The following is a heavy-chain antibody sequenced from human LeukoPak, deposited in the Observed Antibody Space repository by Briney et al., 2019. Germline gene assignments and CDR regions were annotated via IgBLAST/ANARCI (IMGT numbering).Heavy chain of an antibody. Sequence: PSGGSLRLSCAASGFTFTGHTMTWLRQAPPKGLEWVSIIGGRDVRTYYADSVEGRFTISRDNSKNILYLQMSSLRAEDTAVYYCAKDPNPFYDFWNGYKWGQGTLVTVSS. CDR2: IGGRDVRT. CDR3: AKDPNPFYDFWNGYK. D-gene: IGHD3-3*01. V-gene: IGHV3-23*01. CDR1: GFTFTGHT. J-gene: IGHJ4*02.